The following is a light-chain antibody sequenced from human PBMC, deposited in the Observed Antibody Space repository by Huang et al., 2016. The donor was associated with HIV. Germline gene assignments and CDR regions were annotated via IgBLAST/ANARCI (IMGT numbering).Light chain of an antibody. CDR2: ASS. CDR3: QQYYSTPSLT. V-gene: IGKV1-NL1*01. J-gene: IGKJ4*01. Sequence: DIQMTQSPSSLSASAGDRVTITCRASQGIRNSLAWYQQKPGRAPKLVLYASSRLQSGVPSRVSGRGSGTDYTLTISSLQPEDFATYYCQQYYSTPSLTFGGGTKVEIK. CDR1: QGIRNS.